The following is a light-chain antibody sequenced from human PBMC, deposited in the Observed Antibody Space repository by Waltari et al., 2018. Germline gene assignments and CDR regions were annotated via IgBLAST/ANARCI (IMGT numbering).Light chain of an antibody. CDR2: EVS. J-gene: IGLJ2*01. V-gene: IGLV2-8*01. CDR1: SSDVGGYNY. CDR3: SSYAGSNVV. Sequence: QSALTQPPSASGSPGQSVTISCTGTSSDVGGYNYVSWYQQHPGKAPKLMIHEVSKRPSGVPDRFSGSKSDNTASLTVSGLQAEDEADCYCSSYAGSNVVFGGGTKLTVI.